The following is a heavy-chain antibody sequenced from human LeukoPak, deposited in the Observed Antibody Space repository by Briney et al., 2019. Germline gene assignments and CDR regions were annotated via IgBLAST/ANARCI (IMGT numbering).Heavy chain of an antibody. J-gene: IGHJ6*02. V-gene: IGHV3-23*01. D-gene: IGHD5-12*01. CDR2: ISGSGGST. CDR1: GFTFSSYA. Sequence: PGGSLRLSCAASGFTFSSYAMSWVRQAPGKGLEWVSAISGSGGSTYYADSVKGRFTISRDNSKNTLYLQMNSLGAEDTAVYYCASGPVATDSTYYGMDVWGQGTTVTVSS. CDR3: ASGPVATDSTYYGMDV.